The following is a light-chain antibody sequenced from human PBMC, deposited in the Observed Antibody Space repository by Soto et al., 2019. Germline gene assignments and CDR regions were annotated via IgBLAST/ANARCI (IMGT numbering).Light chain of an antibody. CDR1: QNISNY. CDR2: AAS. J-gene: IGKJ1*01. CDR3: QQSYSTLRT. V-gene: IGKV1-39*01. Sequence: DIQMTQSPPSLSASVGDRVTITCRASQNISNYLNWYQQKPGKAPKLLIHAASSLQSGVPPRFSGSGSGTDFTLTISSLQPEDFATYYCQQSYSTLRTFGQGTKVEIK.